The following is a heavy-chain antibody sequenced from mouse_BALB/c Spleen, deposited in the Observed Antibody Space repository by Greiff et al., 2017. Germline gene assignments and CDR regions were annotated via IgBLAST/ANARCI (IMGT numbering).Heavy chain of an antibody. V-gene: IGHV5-6-3*01. D-gene: IGHD1-1*01. Sequence: EVKLVESGGVLVQPGGSLKLSCAASGFTFSSYGMSWVRQTPDKRLELVATINSNGGSTYYPDSVKGRFTISRDNAKNTLYLQMSSLKSEDTAMYYCAREDDSYPPGDFEVWGAGTTVTVSS. CDR2: INSNGGST. CDR1: GFTFSSYG. CDR3: AREDDSYPPGDFEV. J-gene: IGHJ1*01.